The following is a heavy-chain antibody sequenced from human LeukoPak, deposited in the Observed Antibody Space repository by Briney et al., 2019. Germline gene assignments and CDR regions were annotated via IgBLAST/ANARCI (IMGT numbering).Heavy chain of an antibody. J-gene: IGHJ3*02. Sequence: SETLSLTCAVYGGSFSGYYWSWIRQPPGKGLEWIGEINHSGSTNYNPSLKSRVTISVDTSKNQFSLKLSSVTAADTAVYYCARLTTVITRGTFDIWGQGTMVTVS. CDR1: GGSFSGYY. CDR3: ARLTTVITRGTFDI. CDR2: INHSGST. V-gene: IGHV4-34*01. D-gene: IGHD4-23*01.